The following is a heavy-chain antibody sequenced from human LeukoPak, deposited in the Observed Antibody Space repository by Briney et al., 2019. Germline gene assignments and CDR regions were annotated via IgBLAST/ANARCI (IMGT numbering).Heavy chain of an antibody. CDR2: ISSGNGTI. CDR1: GFTVSSNY. CDR3: ARDLRGDYP. V-gene: IGHV3-48*02. D-gene: IGHD2-21*02. J-gene: IGHJ5*02. Sequence: GGSLRLSCAASGFTVSSNYMSWVRQAPGKGLEWVSYISSGNGTIYYADSVKGRFTISRDNAKNSLYLQMNSLRDEDTAVYYCARDLRGDYPWGQGTLVTVSS.